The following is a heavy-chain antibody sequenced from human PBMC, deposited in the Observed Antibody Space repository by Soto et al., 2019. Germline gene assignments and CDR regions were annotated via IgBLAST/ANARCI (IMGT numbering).Heavy chain of an antibody. CDR2: ISGSGGST. CDR3: AKDLVVVTSPDY. CDR1: GFTFSSYA. D-gene: IGHD3-22*01. V-gene: IGHV3-23*01. J-gene: IGHJ4*02. Sequence: PGGSLRLSCAASGFTFSSYAMSWVRQAPGKGLEWASAISGSGGSTYYADSVKGRFTISRDNSKNTLYLQMNSLRAEDTAVYYCAKDLVVVTSPDYWGQGTLVTVSS.